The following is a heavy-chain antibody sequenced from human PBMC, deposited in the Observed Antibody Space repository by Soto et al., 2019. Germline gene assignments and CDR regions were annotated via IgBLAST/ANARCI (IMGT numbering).Heavy chain of an antibody. CDR2: IWYDGSNK. V-gene: IGHV3-33*01. D-gene: IGHD1-26*01. CDR3: TRDPYGGSRYYFDS. J-gene: IGHJ4*02. Sequence: QVQLVESGGGVVQPGRSLRLSCAASGFTFTNYGMHWVRQAPGKGLEWVAVIWYDGSNKYYADSVKGRFTISKDNSQNTRSLQMNNLRAEDTAMYYCTRDPYGGSRYYFDSWGQGTLVTVSS. CDR1: GFTFTNYG.